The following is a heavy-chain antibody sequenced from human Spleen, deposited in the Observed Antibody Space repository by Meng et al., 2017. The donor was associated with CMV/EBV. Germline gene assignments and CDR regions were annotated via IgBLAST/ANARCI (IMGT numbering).Heavy chain of an antibody. V-gene: IGHV3-30*04. CDR3: ARVYYDSTNYYFSFGY. Sequence: LSLTCAASGFTFSNYAMHWVRQAPGKGLEWVAVISYDGDKKFYTDSVKGRFTISRDNSKNTLILQMNSLRTEDTAVYYCARVYYDSTNYYFSFGYWGQGTLVTVSS. J-gene: IGHJ4*02. CDR1: GFTFSNYA. D-gene: IGHD3-22*01. CDR2: ISYDGDKK.